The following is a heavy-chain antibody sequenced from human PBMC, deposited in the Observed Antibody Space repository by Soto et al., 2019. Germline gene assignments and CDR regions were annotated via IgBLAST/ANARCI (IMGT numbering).Heavy chain of an antibody. Sequence: PGGSLRLSCAASGFTLSSFAMSWVRQAPGKGLEWVSVITGGGVSAYYADSVKARFTISRDNSKNTLFLQLNSLRAEDTALFYCAKGGGEFGGPLNWFAPWGQGTLVTVSS. J-gene: IGHJ5*02. V-gene: IGHV3-23*01. D-gene: IGHD2-15*01. CDR3: AKGGGEFGGPLNWFAP. CDR1: GFTLSSFA. CDR2: ITGGGVSA.